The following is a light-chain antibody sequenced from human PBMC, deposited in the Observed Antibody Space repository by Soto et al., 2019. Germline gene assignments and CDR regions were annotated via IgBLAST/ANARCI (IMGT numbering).Light chain of an antibody. CDR2: DAS. V-gene: IGKV1-5*02. Sequence: DIQMTQSPSSLSASVVDRVTIICRASQSVSTRLAWYQQKPGKAPKVLIYDASSWAGGVPSRFTGSGSGTEFTLTITSLQPEDFATYYCLQHNTYPLTFGGGTKVDIK. J-gene: IGKJ4*01. CDR3: LQHNTYPLT. CDR1: QSVSTR.